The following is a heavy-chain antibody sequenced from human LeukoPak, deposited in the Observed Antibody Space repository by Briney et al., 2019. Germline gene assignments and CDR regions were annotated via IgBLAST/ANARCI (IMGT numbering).Heavy chain of an antibody. J-gene: IGHJ4*02. V-gene: IGHV3-74*01. D-gene: IGHD2-2*01. CDR1: GFTFISYW. Sequence: TGGSLRLSCAASGFTFISYWMHWVRQAPGKGLVWVSRINGYGSSTDFADSVKGRFTISRDNAKNSLYLQMNSLRAEDTAVYYCATIVVPAARPDYWGQGTLVTVSS. CDR2: INGYGSST. CDR3: ATIVVPAARPDY.